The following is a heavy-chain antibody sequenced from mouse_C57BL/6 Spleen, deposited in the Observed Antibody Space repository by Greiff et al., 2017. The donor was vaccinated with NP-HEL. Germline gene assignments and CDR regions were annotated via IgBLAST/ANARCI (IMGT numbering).Heavy chain of an antibody. J-gene: IGHJ3*01. D-gene: IGHD1-1*01. Sequence: VQLQQSGPELVKPGASVKMSCKASGYTFTDYNMHWVKQSHGKSLEWIGYINPNNGGTSYNQKFKGKATLTVNKSSSTAYMELRSRTSEDSAVYYCARSDYYYGSSSWFAYWGQGTLVTVSA. CDR3: ARSDYYYGSSSWFAY. V-gene: IGHV1-22*01. CDR2: INPNNGGT. CDR1: GYTFTDYN.